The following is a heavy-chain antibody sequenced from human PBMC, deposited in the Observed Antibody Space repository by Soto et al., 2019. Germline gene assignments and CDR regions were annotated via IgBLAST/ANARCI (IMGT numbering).Heavy chain of an antibody. D-gene: IGHD3-9*01. CDR3: ARSRADGRYAFDY. J-gene: IGHJ4*02. V-gene: IGHV3-48*02. CDR2: ISSSSSTI. Sequence: GGSLRLSCAASGFTFSSYSMNWVRQAPGKGLEWVSYISSSSSTIYYTDSVKGRFTISRDNANNSLYLQMSSLRDDDTAVYYCARSRADGRYAFDYWGQGTLVTVSS. CDR1: GFTFSSYS.